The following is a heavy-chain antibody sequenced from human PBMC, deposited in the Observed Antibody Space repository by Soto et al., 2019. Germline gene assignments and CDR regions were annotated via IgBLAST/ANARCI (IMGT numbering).Heavy chain of an antibody. J-gene: IGHJ4*02. D-gene: IGHD4-17*01. V-gene: IGHV4-59*01. CDR1: GGSIDNYY. CDR3: ARGGTGGRTTVTTYAV. CDR2: IYSSGST. Sequence: QVQLQESGAGLVKPSETLSLTCTVSGGSIDNYYWSWIRQPPGRGLEWIGSIYSSGSTNYNPSVKGRVTISAETSRNQVSLKLTSVTTADTAVYYCARGGTGGRTTVTTYAVWGQGTLVTVSS.